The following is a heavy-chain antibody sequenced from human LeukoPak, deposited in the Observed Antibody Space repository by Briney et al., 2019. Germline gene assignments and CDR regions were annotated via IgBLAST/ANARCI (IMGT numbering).Heavy chain of an antibody. CDR3: ARALIVGRLDY. Sequence: PSETLSLTCTVSGGSISSHYWSWIRQPPGKGLEWIGYIYYSGSTNYNPSLKSRVTISVDTSKNQFSLKLSSVTAADTAVYYCARALIVGRLDYWGQGTLVTVPS. CDR2: IYYSGST. J-gene: IGHJ4*02. CDR1: GGSISSHY. V-gene: IGHV4-59*11. D-gene: IGHD3-22*01.